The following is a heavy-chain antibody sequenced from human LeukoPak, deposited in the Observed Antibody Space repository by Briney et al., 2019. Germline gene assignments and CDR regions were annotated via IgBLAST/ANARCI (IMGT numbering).Heavy chain of an antibody. V-gene: IGHV4-34*01. Sequence: SETLSLTCAVYGGSFSGYYWSWIRQPPGKGLEWIGEINHSGSTNYNPSLKSRVTISVDTSKNQFSLKLSSVTAADTAVYYCARRARSSWYDYWGQGTLVTVSS. CDR3: ARRARSSWYDY. CDR2: INHSGST. D-gene: IGHD6-13*01. CDR1: GGSFSGYY. J-gene: IGHJ4*02.